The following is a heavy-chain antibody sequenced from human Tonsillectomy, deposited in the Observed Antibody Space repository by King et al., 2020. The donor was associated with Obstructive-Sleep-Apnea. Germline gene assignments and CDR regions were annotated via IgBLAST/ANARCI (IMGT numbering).Heavy chain of an antibody. CDR3: AKDIAVAGMVALDI. Sequence: QLVQSGGGLVQPGRSLRLSCAASGFTFEDYAMHWVRQVPGKGLECVSGVSWNGVGSVYADSVKSRFTISIDNAKNSLYLQMNSLSAEDTALYYCAKDIAVAGMVALDIWGQGTMVTVSS. J-gene: IGHJ3*02. V-gene: IGHV3-9*01. CDR2: VSWNGVGS. CDR1: GFTFEDYA. D-gene: IGHD6-19*01.